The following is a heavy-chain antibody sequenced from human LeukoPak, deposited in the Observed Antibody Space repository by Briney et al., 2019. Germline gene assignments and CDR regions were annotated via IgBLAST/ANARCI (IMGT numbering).Heavy chain of an antibody. V-gene: IGHV1-46*01. J-gene: IGHJ4*02. D-gene: IGHD2-15*01. Sequence: ASVKVSCKTSGYTFTSYYFHWVRQAPGQGLEWMGIINPSGGSTSYAQKFQGRVAMTRDTSTSTVYMELSSLSSEDTAVYYCARALYCSGSSCYSSASDYWDQGTLVTVSS. CDR3: ARALYCSGSSCYSSASDY. CDR2: INPSGGST. CDR1: GYTFTSYY.